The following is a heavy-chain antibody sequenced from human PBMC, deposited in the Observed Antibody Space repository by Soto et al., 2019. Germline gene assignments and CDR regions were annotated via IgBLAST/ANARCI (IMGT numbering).Heavy chain of an antibody. CDR1: EGTFGNPW. CDR2: IKRKNDGGTT. D-gene: IGHD6-19*01. J-gene: IGHJ3*02. Sequence: LRHSWGASEGTFGNPWMRWIRQAPGNVLEWVGRIKRKNDGGTTDYAAPVKGRFTISRDDSENTLYLQINSLKIEDTAVYYCTRESRDTSGWYGGFDICGQGTMVTVSS. V-gene: IGHV3-15*01. CDR3: TRESRDTSGWYGGFDI.